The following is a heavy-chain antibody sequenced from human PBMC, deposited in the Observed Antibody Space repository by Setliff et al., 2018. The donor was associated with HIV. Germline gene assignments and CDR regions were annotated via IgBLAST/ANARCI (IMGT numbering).Heavy chain of an antibody. Sequence: SETLSLTCAVSGYSISSGYYWGWIRQPPGKGLEWMGSIYHSGSTYYTPSLKSRVTISVDTSKNQFSLKLSSVTAADTAVYYCARSLTSTTMTVVFMGLGAFDIWGQGTMVTVSS. CDR1: GYSISSGYY. J-gene: IGHJ3*02. CDR2: IYHSGST. V-gene: IGHV4-38-2*01. D-gene: IGHD3-22*01. CDR3: ARSLTSTTMTVVFMGLGAFDI.